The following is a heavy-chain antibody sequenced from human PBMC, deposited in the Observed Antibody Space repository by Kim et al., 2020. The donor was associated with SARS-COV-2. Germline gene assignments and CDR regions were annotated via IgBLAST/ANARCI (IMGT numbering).Heavy chain of an antibody. CDR2: ISGSGGST. CDR1: GFTFSSYA. D-gene: IGHD3-22*01. J-gene: IGHJ4*02. Sequence: GGSLRLSCAASGFTFSSYAMSWVRQAPGKGLEWVSAISGSGGSTYYADSVKGRFTISRDNSKNTLYLQMNSLRAEDTAVYYCAKGFLRRPSDRITMMVVVSPNGFDYWGQGTLVTVSS. CDR3: AKGFLRRPSDRITMMVVVSPNGFDY. V-gene: IGHV3-23*01.